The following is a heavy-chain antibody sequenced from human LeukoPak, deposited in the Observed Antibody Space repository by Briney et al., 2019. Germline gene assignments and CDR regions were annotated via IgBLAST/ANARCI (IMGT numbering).Heavy chain of an antibody. V-gene: IGHV4-59*08. CDR1: GGSISSYY. CDR2: IYYSGST. D-gene: IGHD6-6*01. Sequence: PSETLSLTCTVSGGSISSYYWSWIRQPPGKGLEWIGYIYYSGSTNYNPSLKSRVTISVDTSKNQLSLKLSSVTAADTAVYYCARKYRLSSSDPYYYGMDVWGQGTTVTVSS. CDR3: ARKYRLSSSDPYYYGMDV. J-gene: IGHJ6*02.